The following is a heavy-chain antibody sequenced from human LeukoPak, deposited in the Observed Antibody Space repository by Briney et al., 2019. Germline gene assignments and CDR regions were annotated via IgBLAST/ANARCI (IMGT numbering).Heavy chain of an antibody. CDR2: IKQDGSEK. D-gene: IGHD6-19*01. CDR1: GFTFSSYW. V-gene: IGHV3-7*01. CDR3: AREDVAVPGGDY. J-gene: IGHJ4*02. Sequence: GGSLRLSXATSGFTFSSYWMSWVRQAPGKGMEWVANIKQDGSEKYYVDSVKGRFTISRDNAKKSLYLQMNSLRAEDTAVYYCAREDVAVPGGDYWGQGTLVTVSS.